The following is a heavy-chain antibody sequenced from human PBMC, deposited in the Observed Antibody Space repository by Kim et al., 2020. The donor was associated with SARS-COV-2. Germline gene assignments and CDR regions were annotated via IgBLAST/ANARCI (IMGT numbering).Heavy chain of an antibody. CDR2: INTNTGNP. D-gene: IGHD3-22*01. CDR3: ARVQSFYYDRSGYYY. J-gene: IGHJ4*02. CDR1: GYSFTRHA. Sequence: ASVKVSKASGYSFTRHAMNWVRQAPGQGLEWMGWINTNTGNPTYAQGFTGRFVFSLDTSVSTAYLQISSLKAEDTAVYYCARVQSFYYDRSGYYYWGQGT. V-gene: IGHV7-4-1*02.